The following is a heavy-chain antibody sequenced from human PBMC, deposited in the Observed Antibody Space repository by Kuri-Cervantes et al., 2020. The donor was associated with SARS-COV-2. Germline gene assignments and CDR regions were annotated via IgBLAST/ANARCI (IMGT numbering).Heavy chain of an antibody. V-gene: IGHV1-2*04. CDR2: INPNSGGT. CDR1: GYTFTGYS. Sequence: ASVKVSCKASGYTFTGYSMHWVRQAPGQGLEWMGWINPNSGGTNYAQNFQGWVTMTRDTSISTAYMELSRLRSDDTAVYYCARGMVRGIIQYYYYAMDVWGQGTTVTVSS. D-gene: IGHD3-10*01. J-gene: IGHJ6*02. CDR3: ARGMVRGIIQYYYYAMDV.